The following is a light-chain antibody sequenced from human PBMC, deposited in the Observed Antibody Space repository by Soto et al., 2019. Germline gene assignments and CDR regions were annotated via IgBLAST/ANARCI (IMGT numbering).Light chain of an antibody. CDR1: SSDVGGYNY. J-gene: IGLJ3*02. Sequence: QSALTQPASVSGSTGHSITISCTGTSSDVGGYNYVSWYQQHPGKAPKLMIYDVSNRPSGVSNRFSGSKSSNKASLTISGIQAETESDYYCSSYTSSSTLVFGGGTKLTVL. CDR3: SSYTSSSTLV. V-gene: IGLV2-14*01. CDR2: DVS.